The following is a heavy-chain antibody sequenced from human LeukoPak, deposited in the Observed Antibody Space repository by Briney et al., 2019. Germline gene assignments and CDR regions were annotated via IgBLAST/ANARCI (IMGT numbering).Heavy chain of an antibody. CDR2: ISDTAATT. V-gene: IGHV3-23*01. D-gene: IGHD2-8*01. J-gene: IGHJ4*02. CDR1: GFTFSSYA. Sequence: GGSLRLSCAGSGFTFSSYAMSWVRQAPGKGLEWVSAISDTAATTYDADSVKGRFTISRDNSRSTLYLQMNSLRAEDTALYYCAKDTSIGRYCTNGVCSPFDYWGQGTLVTVSS. CDR3: AKDTSIGRYCTNGVCSPFDY.